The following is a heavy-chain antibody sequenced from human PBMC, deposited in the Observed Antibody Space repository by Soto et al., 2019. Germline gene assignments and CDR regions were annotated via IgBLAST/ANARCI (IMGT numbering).Heavy chain of an antibody. CDR1: GGSISSYY. Sequence: SETLSLTCTVSGGSISSYYWSWIRQPPGKGLEWIGYIYYSGSTNYNPSLKSRVTISVDTSKNQFSLKLSSVTAADTAVYYCARRRSSGWFDFDYWGQGTLVTVS. D-gene: IGHD6-19*01. V-gene: IGHV4-59*08. J-gene: IGHJ4*02. CDR2: IYYSGST. CDR3: ARRRSSGWFDFDY.